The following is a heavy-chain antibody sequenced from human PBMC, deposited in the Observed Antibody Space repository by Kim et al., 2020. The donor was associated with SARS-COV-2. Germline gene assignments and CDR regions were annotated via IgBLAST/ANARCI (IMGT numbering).Heavy chain of an antibody. CDR3: ARDEVDPGSYYNWPRGVYGMDV. CDR2: IKQDGSEK. CDR1: GFTFSSYW. Sequence: GGSLRLSCAASGFTFSSYWMSWVRQAPGKGLEWVANIKQDGSEKYYVDSVKGRFTISRDNAKNSLYLQMNSLRAEDTAVYYCARDEVDPGSYYNWPRGVYGMDVWGQGTTVTVSS. V-gene: IGHV3-7*01. D-gene: IGHD3-10*01. J-gene: IGHJ6*02.